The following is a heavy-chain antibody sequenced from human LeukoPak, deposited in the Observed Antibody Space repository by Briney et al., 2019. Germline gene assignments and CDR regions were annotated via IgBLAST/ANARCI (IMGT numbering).Heavy chain of an antibody. Sequence: GGALRLSCATCGFTFSRFGIHWVRQAPGKGLEWVAFIRYDGDNKYYADSVKGRFSISRDNSKNTVDVQMNSLRLEDTAVYYCTKSRSDAWSGSFDYWGQGTLVTVSS. V-gene: IGHV3-30*02. D-gene: IGHD3-10*01. J-gene: IGHJ4*02. CDR2: IRYDGDNK. CDR3: TKSRSDAWSGSFDY. CDR1: GFTFSRFG.